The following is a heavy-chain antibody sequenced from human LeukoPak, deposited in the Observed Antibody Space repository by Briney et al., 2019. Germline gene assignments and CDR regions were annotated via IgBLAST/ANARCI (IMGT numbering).Heavy chain of an antibody. J-gene: IGHJ5*02. V-gene: IGHV4-4*07. CDR3: ARDGSGSYIHWFDP. D-gene: IGHD3-10*01. Sequence: SETLSLTCTVSGGSISNYYWSWIRQPAGKELEWIGRIHTSGSTKYDPSLKSRVTMSVDTSKNQFSLKLNSVTAADTAVYYCARDGSGSYIHWFDPWGQGTLVTVSS. CDR2: IHTSGST. CDR1: GGSISNYY.